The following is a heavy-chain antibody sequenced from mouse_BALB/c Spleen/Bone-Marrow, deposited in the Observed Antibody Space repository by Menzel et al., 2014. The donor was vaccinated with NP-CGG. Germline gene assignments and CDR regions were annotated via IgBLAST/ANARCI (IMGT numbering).Heavy chain of an antibody. CDR1: GDSITCGY. Sequence: VQLQQSGPSLVKPSQTLSLTCSVTGDSITCGYWNWIRKFPGNKLEYMGYISYSGSTYYRPSLKSRISITRDTSKNQYYLQLNSVTTEDTATYYCATYDGYYFDYWGQGTTLTVSS. CDR3: ATYDGYYFDY. D-gene: IGHD2-3*01. CDR2: ISYSGST. V-gene: IGHV3-8*02. J-gene: IGHJ2*01.